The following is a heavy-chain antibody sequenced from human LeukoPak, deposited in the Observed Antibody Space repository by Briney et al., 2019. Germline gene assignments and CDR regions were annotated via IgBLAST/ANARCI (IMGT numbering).Heavy chain of an antibody. D-gene: IGHD6-13*01. CDR3: AKDRETTASGTFDY. CDR2: ISDDGRNK. Sequence: GRSLRLSCAASGFAFNNYGMHYVRQAPGKGLEWVAVISDDGRNKNYADSVKGRFTISRDNSNNTLYLQMNSLRAEDTGVYYCAKDRETTASGTFDYWGQGTLVTVSS. CDR1: GFAFNNYG. V-gene: IGHV3-30*18. J-gene: IGHJ4*02.